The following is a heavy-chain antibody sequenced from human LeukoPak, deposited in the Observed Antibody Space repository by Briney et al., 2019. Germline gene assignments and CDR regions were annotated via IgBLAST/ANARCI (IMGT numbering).Heavy chain of an antibody. V-gene: IGHV3-7*01. CDR3: ARDKIVGATHFDY. CDR2: IKQDGSEK. CDR1: EFSVGSNY. D-gene: IGHD1-26*01. J-gene: IGHJ4*02. Sequence: GGSLRLSCAASEFSVGSNYMSWVRQAPGKGLEWVANIKQDGSEKYYVDSVKGRFTISRDNAKNSLYLQMNSLRAEDTAVYYCARDKIVGATHFDYWGQGTLVTVSS.